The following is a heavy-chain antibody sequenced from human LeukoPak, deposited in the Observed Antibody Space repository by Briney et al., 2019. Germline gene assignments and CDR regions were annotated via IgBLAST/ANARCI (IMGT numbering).Heavy chain of an antibody. Sequence: GGSLRLSXAASGFTFSDYAMSWVRQAPGKGLEWVSSIGGSGGSAYYTDSVKGRFTISRDNSKDTLFLQMNSLRAEDTAVYYCARARSYGVFDYWGQGTLVTVSS. D-gene: IGHD5-18*01. CDR1: GFTFSDYA. CDR3: ARARSYGVFDY. J-gene: IGHJ4*02. CDR2: IGGSGGSA. V-gene: IGHV3-23*01.